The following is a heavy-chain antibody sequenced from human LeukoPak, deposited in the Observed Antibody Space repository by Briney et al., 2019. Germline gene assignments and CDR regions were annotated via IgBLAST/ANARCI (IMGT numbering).Heavy chain of an antibody. D-gene: IGHD3-22*01. J-gene: IGHJ4*02. CDR2: IYYSGST. CDR1: GGSISSSSYY. V-gene: IGHV4-39*07. CDR3: ARDRGSGYYPGKTRQIDY. Sequence: SETLSLTCTVSGGSISSSSYYWGWIRQPPGKGLEWIGSIYYSGSTYYNPSLKSRVTISVDTSKNQFSLKLSSVTAADTAVYYCARDRGSGYYPGKTRQIDYWGQGTLVTVSS.